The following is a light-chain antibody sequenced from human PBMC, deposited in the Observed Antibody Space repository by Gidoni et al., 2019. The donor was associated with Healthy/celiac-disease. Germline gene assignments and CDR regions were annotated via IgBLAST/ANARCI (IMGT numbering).Light chain of an antibody. CDR2: GAS. J-gene: IGKJ1*01. CDR1: QSVSSSY. CDR3: QQYGRSPPWT. Sequence: EIVLTQSPGTLSLSPGERATLSCRASQSVSSSYLAWYQQKPGQAPRLLSYGASSRATGIPDRFSGSGSGTDFTLTISRLEPEDFAVYYCQQYGRSPPWTFGQGTKVEIK. V-gene: IGKV3-20*01.